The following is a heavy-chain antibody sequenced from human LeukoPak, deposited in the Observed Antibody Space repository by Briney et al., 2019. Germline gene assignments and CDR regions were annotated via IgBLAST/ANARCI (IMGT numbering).Heavy chain of an antibody. CDR1: GFTFSSYA. D-gene: IGHD3-10*01. J-gene: IGHJ4*02. CDR2: ISYDGSNK. V-gene: IGHV3-30-3*01. CDR3: ARDRGSGTWHYFDY. Sequence: GRSLRLSCAASGFTFSSYAMHWVRQAPGKGLEWVAVISYDGSNKYYADSVKGRFTISRDNSKNTLYLQMNSLRAEDTAVYYCARDRGSGTWHYFDYWGQGTLVTVSS.